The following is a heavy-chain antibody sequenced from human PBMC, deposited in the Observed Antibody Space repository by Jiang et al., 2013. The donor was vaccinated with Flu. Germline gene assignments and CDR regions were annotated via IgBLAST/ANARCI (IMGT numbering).Heavy chain of an antibody. V-gene: IGHV7-4-1*02. J-gene: IGHJ3*02. D-gene: IGHD6-13*01. CDR3: ARGSLHSSSWYQVAFDI. CDR1: GYTFTSYA. CDR2: STPTLGT. Sequence: SCKASGYTFTSYAMNWVRQAPGQGLSGWDGSTPTLGTQRMPRASQDGFVFSLDTSVSTAYLQISSLKAEDTAVYYCARGSLHSSSWYQVAFDIWGQGTMVTVSS.